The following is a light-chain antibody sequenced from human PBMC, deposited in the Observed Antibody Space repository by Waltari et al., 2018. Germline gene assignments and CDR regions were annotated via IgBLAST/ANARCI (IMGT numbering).Light chain of an antibody. V-gene: IGKV3-11*01. CDR3: QQRSNWPALT. CDR1: QSVSSY. J-gene: IGKJ4*01. Sequence: EIVLTQSPATLSLSPGERDTLSCRASQSVSSYLAWYQQKPGQAPRLLISDASNRATGIPARFSGSGSGTDFTLTISSLEPEDFAVYYCQQRSNWPALTFGGGTKVEIK. CDR2: DAS.